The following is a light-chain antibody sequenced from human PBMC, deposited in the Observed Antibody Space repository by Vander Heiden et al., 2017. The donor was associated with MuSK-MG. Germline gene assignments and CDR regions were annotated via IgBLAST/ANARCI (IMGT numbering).Light chain of an antibody. J-gene: IGLJ1*01. Sequence: PSFSVSLGGTVTLTCGLTSGSVSTSHYTSWYQQTPGQAQRTLIYSTNTRSSVVPDRFSGSILGNTAALTISGAQAEDESYYDCMIMGSGIYVFGPGTKVTVL. CDR2: STN. CDR3: MIMGSGIYV. CDR1: SGSVSTSHY. V-gene: IGLV8-61*01.